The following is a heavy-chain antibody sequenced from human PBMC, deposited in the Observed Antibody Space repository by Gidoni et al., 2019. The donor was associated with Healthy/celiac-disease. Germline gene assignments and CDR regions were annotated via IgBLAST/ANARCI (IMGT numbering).Heavy chain of an antibody. Sequence: QVQLQESGPGLVKPSQTLSLTCTVSGGPITMGGYYWSWIRQHPGKGPEWIGYIYYSGSTYYNPSLKSRVTISVDTSKNQFSLKLSSVTAADTAVYYCARLVDTAMVFAWSDNDAFDIWGQGTMVTVSS. J-gene: IGHJ3*02. D-gene: IGHD5-18*01. CDR2: IYYSGST. V-gene: IGHV4-31*03. CDR1: GGPITMGGYY. CDR3: ARLVDTAMVFAWSDNDAFDI.